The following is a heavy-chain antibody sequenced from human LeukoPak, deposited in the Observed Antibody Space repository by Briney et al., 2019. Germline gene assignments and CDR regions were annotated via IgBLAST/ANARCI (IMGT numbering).Heavy chain of an antibody. Sequence: ASVKVSCKASGYTFTSYYMHWVRQAPGQGLEWMGIINPSGGSTSYAQKFQGRVTMTRDTSTSTVYMELSSLRSEDTAVYYCAREVYDFWSGYNYYYYMDVWGKGTTVTVSS. D-gene: IGHD3-3*01. CDR1: GYTFTSYY. CDR2: INPSGGST. V-gene: IGHV1-46*01. J-gene: IGHJ6*03. CDR3: AREVYDFWSGYNYYYYMDV.